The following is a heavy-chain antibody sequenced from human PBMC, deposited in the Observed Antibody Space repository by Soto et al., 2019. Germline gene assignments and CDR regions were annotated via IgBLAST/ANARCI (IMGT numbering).Heavy chain of an antibody. CDR3: ARVGGTGGYTYGLDY. J-gene: IGHJ4*02. Sequence: QVQLVQSGAEVKKPGSSVKVSCKASGGTFSSYAISGVRQAPGQGLEWVGGIIPVFGTGIYAQKFQGRVTITADKSTNTAYMELSSLRSEDTAVYFCARVGGTGGYTYGLDYWGQGTLVTVSS. CDR1: GGTFSSYA. CDR2: IIPVFGTG. V-gene: IGHV1-69*06. D-gene: IGHD5-18*01.